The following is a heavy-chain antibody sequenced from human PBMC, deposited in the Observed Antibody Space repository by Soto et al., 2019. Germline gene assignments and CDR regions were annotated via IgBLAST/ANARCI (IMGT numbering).Heavy chain of an antibody. J-gene: IGHJ4*02. V-gene: IGHV1-69*04. CDR2: IIPSLDKT. CDR1: GITVNNYA. Sequence: QVQVVQSGTEVTKPGSSVKVSCKASGITVNNYAFNWVRQAPGQGLEWMGRIIPSLDKTHYADKFRGSVTITADSSIETAYLELIGLRSEDTAVYYCATEHSMVYGDHHFGHWGQGTLLPVSS. CDR3: ATEHSMVYGDHHFGH. D-gene: IGHD4-17*01.